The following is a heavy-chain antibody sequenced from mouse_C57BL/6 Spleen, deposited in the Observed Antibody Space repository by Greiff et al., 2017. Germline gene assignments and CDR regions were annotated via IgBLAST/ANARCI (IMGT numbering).Heavy chain of an antibody. CDR1: GYTFTSYW. CDR2: IHPNSGST. CDR3: ASARSRSFTTGDY. D-gene: IGHD1-1*01. V-gene: IGHV1-64*01. Sequence: QVQLQQPGAELVKPGASVKLSCKASGYTFTSYWMHWVKQRPGQGLEWIGMIHPNSGSTNYNEKFKSKATLTVDKSSSTAYMQLSSLTSEDSAVYYCASARSRSFTTGDYWGQGTTLTVSS. J-gene: IGHJ2*01.